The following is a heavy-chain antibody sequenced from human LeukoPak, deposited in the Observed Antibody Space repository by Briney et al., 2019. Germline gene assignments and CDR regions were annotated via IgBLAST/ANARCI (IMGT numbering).Heavy chain of an antibody. V-gene: IGHV4-31*03. J-gene: IGHJ5*01. CDR2: VFYTESA. Sequence: PSETLSLTCMVSNGSISIGSDFCSWIRQLPGRGLECLGYVFYTESAHFNTSRKSRATISLHTSKNQFSLKLSSVTAADTTIYYCARDRDGEIFDSWGQGTLVTVSS. CDR1: NGSISIGSDF. CDR3: ARDRDGEIFDS. D-gene: IGHD7-27*01.